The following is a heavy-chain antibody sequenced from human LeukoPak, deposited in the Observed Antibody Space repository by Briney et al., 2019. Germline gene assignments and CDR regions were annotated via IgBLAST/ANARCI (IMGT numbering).Heavy chain of an antibody. V-gene: IGHV3-7*01. CDR3: KSGGAAPGSFDY. CDR2: IKYDGNEE. D-gene: IGHD1-1*01. J-gene: IGHJ4*02. CDR1: GFTFSSYW. Sequence: GGSLRLSCAASGFTFSSYWMSWMRQAPGKGLEWVANIKYDGNEEYYVDSVRGRFTISRDNAKNSLYLQLNSLRVEDTAVYYCKSGGAAPGSFDYWGQGTLVTVSP.